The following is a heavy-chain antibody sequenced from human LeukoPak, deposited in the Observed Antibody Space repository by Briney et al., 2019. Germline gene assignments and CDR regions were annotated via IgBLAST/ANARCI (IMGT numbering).Heavy chain of an antibody. CDR3: ARDSNYDFWSGPQYGKPHNWFDP. J-gene: IGHJ5*02. Sequence: GGSLRLSCAASGFTFSDYYMSWIRQAPGKGLEWVSYISSSGSTIYYADSVKGRFTISRDNAKNSLYLQMNSLRAEDTAVYYCARDSNYDFWSGPQYGKPHNWFDPWGQGTLVTDSS. V-gene: IGHV3-11*04. CDR1: GFTFSDYY. CDR2: ISSSGSTI. D-gene: IGHD3-3*01.